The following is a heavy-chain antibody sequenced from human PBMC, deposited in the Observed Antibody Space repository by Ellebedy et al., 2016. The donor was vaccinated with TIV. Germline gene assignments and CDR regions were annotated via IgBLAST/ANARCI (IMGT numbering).Heavy chain of an antibody. V-gene: IGHV3-30*03. D-gene: IGHD6-13*01. CDR2: ISYDGSNK. J-gene: IGHJ4*02. Sequence: GESLKISXAASGFTFSSYGMHWVRQAPGKGLEWVAVISYDGSNKYYADSVKGRFTISRDNSKNTLYLQMNSLRAEDTAVYYCARDSSAAGPSTIDYWGQGTLVTVSS. CDR1: GFTFSSYG. CDR3: ARDSSAAGPSTIDY.